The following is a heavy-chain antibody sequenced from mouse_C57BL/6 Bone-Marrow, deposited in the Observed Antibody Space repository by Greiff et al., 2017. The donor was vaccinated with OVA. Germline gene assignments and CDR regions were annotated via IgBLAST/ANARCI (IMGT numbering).Heavy chain of an antibody. CDR2: INPNYGTT. CDR1: GYSFTDYN. D-gene: IGHD2-4*01. V-gene: IGHV1-39*01. J-gene: IGHJ3*01. CDR3: ARNYDYEAWFAY. Sequence: EVKLMESGPELVKPGASVKISCKASGYSFTDYNMNWVKQSNGKSLEWIGVINPNYGTTSYNQKFKGKATLTVDQSSSTAYMQLNSLTSEDSAVYYCARNYDYEAWFAYWGQGTLVTVSA.